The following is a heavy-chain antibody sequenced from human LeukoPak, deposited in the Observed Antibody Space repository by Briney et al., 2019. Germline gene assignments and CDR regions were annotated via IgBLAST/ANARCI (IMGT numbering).Heavy chain of an antibody. V-gene: IGHV1-2*02. CDR3: ARELGGYYYDSSGHDAFDI. D-gene: IGHD3-22*01. CDR1: GYTFTGYY. Sequence: ASVKVSCKASGYTFTGYYMHWVRQASGQGLEWMGWINPNSGGTNYAQRFQGRVTMTRDTSISTAYMELSSLRSEDTAVYYCARELGGYYYDSSGHDAFDIWGQGTMVTVSS. J-gene: IGHJ3*02. CDR2: INPNSGGT.